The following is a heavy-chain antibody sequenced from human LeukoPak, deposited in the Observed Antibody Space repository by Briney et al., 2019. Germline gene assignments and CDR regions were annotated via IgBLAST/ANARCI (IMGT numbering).Heavy chain of an antibody. CDR1: GYTFTGYY. CDR3: ARRGLKATGVVDY. D-gene: IGHD5-12*01. J-gene: IGHJ4*02. CDR2: INPNSGGT. V-gene: IGHV1-2*02. Sequence: ASVKVSCKASGYTFTGYYMHWVRQAPGQGLEWMGLINPNSGGTNYAQKFQGRVTMTRDTSISTAYMELSRLRSDDTAVYYCARRGLKATGVVDYWGQGTLVTVSS.